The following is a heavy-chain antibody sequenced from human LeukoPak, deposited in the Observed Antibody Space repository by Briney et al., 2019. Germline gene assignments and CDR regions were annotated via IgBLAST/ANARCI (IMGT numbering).Heavy chain of an antibody. CDR3: ARDYCSSTSCLFDY. J-gene: IGHJ4*02. CDR1: GYTFTGYH. D-gene: IGHD2-2*01. Sequence: ASVKVSCKASGYTFTGYHIHWVRQAPGQGLEWMGRINPNSGDTNYAQKFQGRVAMTRDTSISTAFMELTRLRSDDTAVYYCARDYCSSTSCLFDYWGQGTLVTVSS. V-gene: IGHV1-2*06. CDR2: INPNSGDT.